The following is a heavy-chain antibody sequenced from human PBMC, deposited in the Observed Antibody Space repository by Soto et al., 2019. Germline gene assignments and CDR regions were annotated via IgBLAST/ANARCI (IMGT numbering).Heavy chain of an antibody. CDR3: PTDIRWELPPSDH. CDR1: GFTFSNAW. D-gene: IGHD1-26*01. CDR2: IKTRADGGTA. Sequence: EVQLVESGGGLVKPGESLTLSCAASGFTFSNAWMSWVRQAPGKGLEWVGRIKTRADGGTADYAAPVQVRFTISRDDLTNTLYLHMNRLKTEDTAVYYCPTDIRWELPPSDHWGQGTLVTVSS. J-gene: IGHJ4*02. V-gene: IGHV3-15*01.